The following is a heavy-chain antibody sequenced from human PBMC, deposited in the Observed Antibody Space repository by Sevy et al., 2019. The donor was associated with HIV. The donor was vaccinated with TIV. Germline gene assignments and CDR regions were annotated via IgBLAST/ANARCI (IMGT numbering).Heavy chain of an antibody. CDR1: GFTLNSYW. D-gene: IGHD6-13*01. V-gene: IGHV3-7*01. CDR2: IKQAGSVR. J-gene: IGHJ4*02. Sequence: GGSLRLSCVASGFTLNSYWMSWVRQAPGKGLEWVANIKQAGSVRYYVDSVKGRFTISRDNARNLVYLQMNSLRVEDTALYYCVRAIAADGSFWGQGTLVTVSS. CDR3: VRAIAADGSF.